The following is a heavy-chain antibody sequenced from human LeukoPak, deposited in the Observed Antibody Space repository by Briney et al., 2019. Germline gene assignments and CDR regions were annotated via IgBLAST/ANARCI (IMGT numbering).Heavy chain of an antibody. D-gene: IGHD3-9*01. J-gene: IGHJ4*02. V-gene: IGHV1-2*02. CDR1: GYTFSDYY. Sequence: ASVKVSCKASGYTFSDYYMHWVRQAPGQGLEWMGWINPKSGSPHYAEKFQGRVTMTRDTSISTAYMEVSRLRFGDTAVYYCAKGLRYHDWLSPFDYWGQGTLVTVSS. CDR2: INPKSGSP. CDR3: AKGLRYHDWLSPFDY.